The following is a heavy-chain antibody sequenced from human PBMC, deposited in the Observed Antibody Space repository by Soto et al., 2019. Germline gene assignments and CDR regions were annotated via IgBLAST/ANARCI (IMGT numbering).Heavy chain of an antibody. CDR2: INSDGSST. Sequence: PGGSLRLSCAASGFTFSSYWMHWVRQAPGKGLVWVSRINSDGSSTSYADSVKGRFTISRDNAKNTLYLQMNSLRAEDTAVYYCARDRGGYSYGYGHLTTYFDYWGQGTLVTVSS. CDR1: GFTFSSYW. D-gene: IGHD5-18*01. V-gene: IGHV3-74*01. CDR3: ARDRGGYSYGYGHLTTYFDY. J-gene: IGHJ4*02.